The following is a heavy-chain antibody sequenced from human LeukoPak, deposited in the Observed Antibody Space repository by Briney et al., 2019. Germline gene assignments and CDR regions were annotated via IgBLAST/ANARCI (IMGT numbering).Heavy chain of an antibody. CDR2: IKRDGNEK. Sequence: GGSLRLSCAASGFTFSDAWMSWVRQAPGKGLEWVANIKRDGNEKFYVDSVEGRFTISRDDANNSLYLQMNGLRAEDTAVYYCAKDRDSSSWYLGSCFGDSWGQGTLVTVSS. CDR3: AKDRDSSSWYLGSCFGDS. J-gene: IGHJ4*02. V-gene: IGHV3-7*05. D-gene: IGHD6-13*01. CDR1: GFTFSDAW.